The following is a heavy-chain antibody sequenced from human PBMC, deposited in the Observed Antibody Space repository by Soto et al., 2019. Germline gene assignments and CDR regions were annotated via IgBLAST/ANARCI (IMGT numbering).Heavy chain of an antibody. V-gene: IGHV1-69*12. Sequence: QVQLVQSGAEVKKPGSSVKVSCKASGGTFSRYAISWVRQAPGQGLEWMGGIIPIFGTANYAQKFQGRVTITADESTSTAYMELSSLRSEDTAVYYCARGRGIVVVVAATHFDYWGQGTLVTVSS. CDR3: ARGRGIVVVVAATHFDY. D-gene: IGHD2-15*01. CDR2: IIPIFGTA. CDR1: GGTFSRYA. J-gene: IGHJ4*02.